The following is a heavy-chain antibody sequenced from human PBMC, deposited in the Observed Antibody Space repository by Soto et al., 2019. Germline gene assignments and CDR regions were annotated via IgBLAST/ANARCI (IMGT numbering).Heavy chain of an antibody. D-gene: IGHD3-10*01. J-gene: IGHJ6*02. CDR3: ASRVFRDRSGAMDI. V-gene: IGHV4-4*02. CDR2: IFHSGST. Sequence: QVQLQESGPGLVKPSGTLSLSCTVSGGSISTDHWWTWVRQSPGEGLEWIGEIFHSGSTAYTPSLKSRVTMSVYRANSLVSLNLNSVTAADTAIYYCASRVFRDRSGAMDIWGRGTTVTVSS. CDR1: GGSISTDHW.